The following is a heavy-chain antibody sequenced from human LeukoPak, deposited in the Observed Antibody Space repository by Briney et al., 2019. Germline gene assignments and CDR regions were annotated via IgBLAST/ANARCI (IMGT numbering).Heavy chain of an antibody. V-gene: IGHV3-30*04. CDR3: ARSNYYDSRSWGFDI. Sequence: GRSLRLSCAASEFTFSSYAMHWVRQAPGKGLEWVTIISYDGTNKYYADSVKGRFTISRDNSKNTLFLQMNSLRAEDTAVYYCARSNYYDSRSWGFDIWGQGTMVTASS. CDR2: ISYDGTNK. J-gene: IGHJ3*02. D-gene: IGHD3-22*01. CDR1: EFTFSSYA.